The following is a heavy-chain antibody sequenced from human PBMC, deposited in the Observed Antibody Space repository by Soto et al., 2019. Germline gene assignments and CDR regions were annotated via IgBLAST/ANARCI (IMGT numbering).Heavy chain of an antibody. J-gene: IGHJ5*02. D-gene: IGHD2-15*01. Sequence: EVQLLESGGGLVQPGGSLRLSCAASGFTFSSYAMSWVRQAPGKGLEWVSSISGSGGSTYYADSVKGRFTISRDNSKNALYLQMTSLRAEDTAVYYCAKDPGYCSGGVCYEYNWFDPWGQGTLVTVSS. CDR3: AKDPGYCSGGVCYEYNWFDP. CDR2: ISGSGGST. CDR1: GFTFSSYA. V-gene: IGHV3-23*01.